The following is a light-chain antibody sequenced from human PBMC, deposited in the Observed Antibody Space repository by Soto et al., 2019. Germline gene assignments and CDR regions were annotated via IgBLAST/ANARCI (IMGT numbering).Light chain of an antibody. CDR1: QTVSNY. CDR3: QQYNNWPWT. J-gene: IGKJ1*01. V-gene: IGKV3-11*01. Sequence: IVLTQSPATLSLSPGERATLSCRASQTVSNYLAWFQQKPGQPPNLLIYDASNWATGVPARFSGSGSATDFTLTISSLEPEDFAVYYCQQYNNWPWTFGQGTKVDIK. CDR2: DAS.